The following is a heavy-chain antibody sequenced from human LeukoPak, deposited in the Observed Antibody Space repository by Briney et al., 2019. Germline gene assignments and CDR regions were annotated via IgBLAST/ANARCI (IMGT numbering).Heavy chain of an antibody. CDR3: ARDFPLWFGELFGWFDP. D-gene: IGHD3-10*01. Sequence: SETLSLTWTVSGGSISSYYWSWIRQPPGQGLESIGYIYYSGSTNYNPSLKSRVTISVDTSKNQFSLKLSSVTAADTAVYYCARDFPLWFGELFGWFDPWGQGTLVTVSA. CDR2: IYYSGST. J-gene: IGHJ5*02. CDR1: GGSISSYY. V-gene: IGHV4-59*01.